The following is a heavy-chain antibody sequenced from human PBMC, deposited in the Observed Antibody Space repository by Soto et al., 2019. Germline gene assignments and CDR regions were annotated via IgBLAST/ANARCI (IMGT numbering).Heavy chain of an antibody. CDR3: ARADCSSTSCCSYYFDY. D-gene: IGHD2-2*01. CDR2: ISAYNGNT. V-gene: IGHV1-18*01. J-gene: IGHJ4*02. Sequence: ASVKVSCKASGYTFTSYGISWVRQAPGQGLEWMGWISAYNGNTNYAQKLQGRVTMTTDTSTSTAYMELRSLRSDDTAVYYCARADCSSTSCCSYYFDYWGQGTLVTVSS. CDR1: GYTFTSYG.